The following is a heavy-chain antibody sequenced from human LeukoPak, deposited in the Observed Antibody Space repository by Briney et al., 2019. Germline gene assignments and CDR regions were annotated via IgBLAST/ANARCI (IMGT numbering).Heavy chain of an antibody. CDR3: VRDGCSSTSCYL. J-gene: IGHJ3*01. D-gene: IGHD2-2*01. CDR2: IKQDGSEK. CDR1: GFTFSSYW. V-gene: IGHV3-7*01. Sequence: GSLRLSCAASGFTFSSYWMNWVRQAPGKGLEWVANIKQDGSEKYYVDSVKGRFTISRDNAKNSLYLQMNSLRAEDTAVYYCVRDGCSSTSCYLWGQGTMVTVSS.